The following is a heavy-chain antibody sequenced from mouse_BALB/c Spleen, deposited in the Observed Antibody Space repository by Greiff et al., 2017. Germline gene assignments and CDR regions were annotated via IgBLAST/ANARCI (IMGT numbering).Heavy chain of an antibody. CDR3: ARYRGLNWYFDV. Sequence: DVMLVESGGGLVKPGGSLKLSCAASGFTFSSYTMSWVRQTPEKRLEWVATISSGGGNTYYPDSVKGRFTISRDNAKNNLYLQMSSLRSEDTALYYCARYRGLNWYFDVWGAGTTVTVSS. V-gene: IGHV5-9*03. J-gene: IGHJ1*01. CDR2: ISSGGGNT. D-gene: IGHD3-3*01. CDR1: GFTFSSYT.